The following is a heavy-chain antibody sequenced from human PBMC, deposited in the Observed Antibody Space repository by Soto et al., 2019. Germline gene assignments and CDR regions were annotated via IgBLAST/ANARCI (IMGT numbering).Heavy chain of an antibody. CDR1: GDTFTRYT. V-gene: IGHV1-3*01. D-gene: IGHD2-2*01. CDR3: ARGNATGQLDP. CDR2: INPDNGNT. Sequence: QVQLVQSGAEVKKPGASVKISCKASGDTFTRYTMNWVRQAPGQRLEWMGWINPDNGNTKSPQKFQDRVIITRDTTASTAYMALSCLSSEDTAEYSCARGNATGQLDPWGQGTLVNVSA. J-gene: IGHJ5*02.